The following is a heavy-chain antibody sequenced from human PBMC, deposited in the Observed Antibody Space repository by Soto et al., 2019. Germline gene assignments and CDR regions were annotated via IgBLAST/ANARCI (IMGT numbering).Heavy chain of an antibody. J-gene: IGHJ6*02. V-gene: IGHV1-69*06. CDR1: GGTFSFYG. Sequence: QVQLVQSGAEVKEPGSSVKVSCKASGGTFSFYGVNWVRQAPGQGLEWMGGISSVYGAAKYAQRFQGRLSITADRSTGTVYMDLSGLRSDDSAVYYCARDMALAALSHGMDVWGQGTLVTVS. CDR2: ISSVYGAA. D-gene: IGHD6-19*01. CDR3: ARDMALAALSHGMDV.